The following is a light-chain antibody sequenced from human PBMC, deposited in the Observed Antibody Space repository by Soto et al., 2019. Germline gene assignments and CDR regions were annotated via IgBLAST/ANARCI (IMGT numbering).Light chain of an antibody. Sequence: EIVLTQSPATMSLSPGERATLSCRSGQTVGSYLAWYKQKPGQAPRLLIYNASNRANGIPARFGGSGSGTDFTLTISSLEPEDFAVYYCQQRSNWPLTFGGGTKVDIK. CDR1: QTVGSY. CDR3: QQRSNWPLT. J-gene: IGKJ4*01. V-gene: IGKV3-11*01. CDR2: NAS.